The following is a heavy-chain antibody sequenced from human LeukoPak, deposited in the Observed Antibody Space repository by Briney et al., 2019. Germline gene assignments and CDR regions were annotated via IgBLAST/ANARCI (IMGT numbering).Heavy chain of an antibody. CDR2: ISYDGSNK. D-gene: IGHD3-3*01. V-gene: IGHV3-30*04. Sequence: GGSLRLSCAASGFTFSSYAMHWVRQAPGKGLEWVAVISYDGSNKYYADSVKGRFTISRDNSKNTLYLQMNSLRAEDTAVYYCARADLEWLLFRVDYWGQGTLVTVSS. CDR3: ARADLEWLLFRVDY. J-gene: IGHJ4*02. CDR1: GFTFSSYA.